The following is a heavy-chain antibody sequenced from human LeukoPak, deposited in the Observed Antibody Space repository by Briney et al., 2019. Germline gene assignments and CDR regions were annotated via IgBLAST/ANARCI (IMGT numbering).Heavy chain of an antibody. D-gene: IGHD2-15*01. J-gene: IGHJ2*01. Sequence: PSETLSLTSTVSGGSISSYYWAWIRQPAGKGLEWIGRINASGSTNYNPSLKSRVTMSVDTSKNQFSLKLSSVTAADTAVYYCARVFRGGTFHYWYFDLWGRGTLVTVSS. CDR1: GGSISSYY. CDR3: ARVFRGGTFHYWYFDL. V-gene: IGHV4-4*07. CDR2: INASGST.